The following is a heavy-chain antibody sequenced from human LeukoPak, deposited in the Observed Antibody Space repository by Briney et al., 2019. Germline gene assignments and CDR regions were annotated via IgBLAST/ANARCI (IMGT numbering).Heavy chain of an antibody. D-gene: IGHD3-3*01. CDR2: ISHSGST. CDR3: AGGPLITIFGVVPYTLFDY. V-gene: IGHV4-34*01. CDR1: GGSFSDYF. J-gene: IGHJ4*02. Sequence: PSETLSLTCAVYGGSFSDYFWSWIRQPPGKGLEWIGEISHSGSTTYNPSLRSRVTISGDTSKKQFSLKLSSVTAADTAVYYCAGGPLITIFGVVPYTLFDYWGQGTLVTVSS.